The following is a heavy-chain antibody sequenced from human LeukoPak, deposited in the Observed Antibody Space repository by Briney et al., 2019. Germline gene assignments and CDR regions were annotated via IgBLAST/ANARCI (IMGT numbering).Heavy chain of an antibody. Sequence: PSETLSLTCTVSGGSISSSYWSLIRQTAGKGLEWIGRINASGRTNYNSSLKSRVTMSVDTSKNQFSLKVNSVTAADTAVYYCAREYGDFDYWGQGTLVTVSS. CDR2: INASGRT. CDR1: GGSISSSY. CDR3: AREYGDFDY. J-gene: IGHJ4*02. V-gene: IGHV4-4*07. D-gene: IGHD4-17*01.